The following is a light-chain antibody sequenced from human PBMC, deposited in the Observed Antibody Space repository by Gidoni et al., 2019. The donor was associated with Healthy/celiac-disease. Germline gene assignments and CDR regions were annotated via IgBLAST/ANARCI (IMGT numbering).Light chain of an antibody. CDR1: QSVSSSY. CDR3: QQYGSSPPYT. CDR2: DAS. V-gene: IGKV3D-20*01. J-gene: IGKJ2*01. Sequence: EIVLPQSPATLSLSPGERATLSCGASQSVSSSYLAWYQQKPGLAPRLLIYDASSRATGIPDRCSGSGSGTDFTLTISRLEPEDFAVYYCQQYGSSPPYTFGQGTKLEIK.